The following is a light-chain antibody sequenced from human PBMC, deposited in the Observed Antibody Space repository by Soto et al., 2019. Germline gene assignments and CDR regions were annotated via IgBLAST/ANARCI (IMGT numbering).Light chain of an antibody. Sequence: QSALTQPRSVSASPGQSVTISCTGTSRDVGGYNYVSWYQQHPGKAPKFMIYDVSKRPSGVPDRFSGSKSGNTASLTISGIQADDEADSYCCSYAGSYRGYVFGTGTKVTVL. J-gene: IGLJ1*01. CDR1: SRDVGGYNY. V-gene: IGLV2-11*01. CDR3: CSYAGSYRGYV. CDR2: DVS.